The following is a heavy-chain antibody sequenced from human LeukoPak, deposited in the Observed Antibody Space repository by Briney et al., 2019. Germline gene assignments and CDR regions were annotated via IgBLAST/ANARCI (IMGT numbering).Heavy chain of an antibody. J-gene: IGHJ4*02. CDR3: ARQWIAVADLGIGV. Sequence: GESLQISFKGSGCGFTSYWIGWVRRMPGKGLEWMGIIYPGDSDTRYSPSFQGQVTISADKSISTAYLQWSSLKASDTAMYYCARQWIAVADLGIGVRGQGTLVTVSS. CDR1: GCGFTSYW. CDR2: IYPGDSDT. V-gene: IGHV5-51*01. D-gene: IGHD6-19*01.